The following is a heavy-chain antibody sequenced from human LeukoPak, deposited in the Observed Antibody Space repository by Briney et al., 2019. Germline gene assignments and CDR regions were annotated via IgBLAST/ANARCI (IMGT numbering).Heavy chain of an antibody. J-gene: IGHJ6*03. CDR3: ARGLPAYYYYMDV. Sequence: ASVKVSCKASGGTFSSYAISWVRQAPGQGLEWMGGIIPIFGTANYAQKFQGRVTITADESTSTAYVELSSLRSEDTAVYYCARGLPAYYYYMDVWGKGTTVTISS. CDR1: GGTFSSYA. D-gene: IGHD3-16*01. V-gene: IGHV1-69*13. CDR2: IIPIFGTA.